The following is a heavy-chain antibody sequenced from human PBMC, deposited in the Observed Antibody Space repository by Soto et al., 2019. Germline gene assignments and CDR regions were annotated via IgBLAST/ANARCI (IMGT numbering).Heavy chain of an antibody. CDR2: ISSSSSTI. J-gene: IGHJ3*02. Sequence: GGSLRLSCAASGFTFSSYSMNWVRQAPGKGLEWVSYISSSSSTIYYADSVKGRFTISRDNAKNSLYLQMNSLRAEDTAVYYCARDRLSELLWFGELLVQAFDIWGQGTMVTVSS. CDR3: ARDRLSELLWFGELLVQAFDI. D-gene: IGHD3-10*01. V-gene: IGHV3-48*01. CDR1: GFTFSSYS.